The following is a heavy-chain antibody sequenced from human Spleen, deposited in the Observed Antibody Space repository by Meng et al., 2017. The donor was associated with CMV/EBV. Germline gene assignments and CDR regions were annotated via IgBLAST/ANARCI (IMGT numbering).Heavy chain of an antibody. D-gene: IGHD2-8*02. CDR1: GSLTTSNYY. V-gene: IGHV4-39*07. CDR2: VFYTGST. CDR3: ARRGIALMVSGKGFDP. Sequence: GSLTTSNYYWAWIRQPPGKGLEWIGDVFYTGSTSYNPSLKSRVTISVDTSRNQFSLKLNSVAAADTAVYYCARRGIALMVSGKGFDPWGQGTLVTVSS. J-gene: IGHJ5*02.